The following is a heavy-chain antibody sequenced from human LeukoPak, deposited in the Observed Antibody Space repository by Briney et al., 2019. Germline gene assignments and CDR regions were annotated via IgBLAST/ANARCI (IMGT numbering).Heavy chain of an antibody. J-gene: IGHJ6*02. D-gene: IGHD2-2*01. CDR2: IIPIFGTA. Sequence: ASVKVSCKASGGTFSSYAISWVRQAPGQGLEWMGGIIPIFGTANYAQKFQGRVTITTDESTSTAYMELSSLRSEDTAVYYCATTLRYCSSTSCYLLYYGMDVWGQGTTVTVSS. CDR1: GGTFSSYA. V-gene: IGHV1-69*05. CDR3: ATTLRYCSSTSCYLLYYGMDV.